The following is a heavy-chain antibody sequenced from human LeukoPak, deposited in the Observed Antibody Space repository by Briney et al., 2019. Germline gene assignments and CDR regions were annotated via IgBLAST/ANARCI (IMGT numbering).Heavy chain of an antibody. D-gene: IGHD1-1*01. CDR1: GGSISSCY. CDR3: ARDRGGYNTG. J-gene: IGHJ4*02. V-gene: IGHV4-59*13. Sequence: PSETLSPTCTVSGGSISSCYWSWIRHPPRKGLEWIGYIYYRARTNYSPSLKSLPTISVVTSKTQFSLKLSSVTAVGTAVYYGARDRGGYNTGWGQGSLVTVPS. CDR2: IYYRART.